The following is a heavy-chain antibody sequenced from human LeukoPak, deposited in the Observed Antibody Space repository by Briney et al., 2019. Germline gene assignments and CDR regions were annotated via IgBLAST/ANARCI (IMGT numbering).Heavy chain of an antibody. V-gene: IGHV4-59*01. J-gene: IGHJ4*02. CDR1: GGSISSYY. CDR2: IYYSGST. CDR3: ARGWAPNEGFDY. D-gene: IGHD1-1*01. Sequence: SETLSLTCTVSGGSISSYYWSWIRQPPGKGLEWIGYIYYSGSTNYNPSLKSRVTISVDTSKNQFSLKLSSVTAADTAVYYCARGWAPNEGFDYWGQGTLVTVSS.